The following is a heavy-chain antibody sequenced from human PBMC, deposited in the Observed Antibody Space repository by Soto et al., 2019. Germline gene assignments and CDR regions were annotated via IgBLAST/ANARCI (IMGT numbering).Heavy chain of an antibody. J-gene: IGHJ6*02. D-gene: IGHD5-12*01. CDR3: ARERRNFSYSGYDFPVSEKGYGMDV. Sequence: SVKVSCKASGGTFSSYAISWVRQAPGQGLEWMGGIIPIFGTANYAQKFQGRVTITADESTSTAYTELSSLRSEDTAVYYCARERRNFSYSGYDFPVSEKGYGMDVWGQGTTVTVSS. V-gene: IGHV1-69*13. CDR2: IIPIFGTA. CDR1: GGTFSSYA.